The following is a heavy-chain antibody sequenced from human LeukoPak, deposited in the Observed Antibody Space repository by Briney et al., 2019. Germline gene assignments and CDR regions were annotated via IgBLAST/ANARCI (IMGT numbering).Heavy chain of an antibody. J-gene: IGHJ1*01. CDR3: ARSLSAREYFDH. CDR2: IHSDGNNK. V-gene: IGHV3-30*02. Sequence: GGSLRLFCAASGFTLGSHGMHWVRQAPGKGLEWVAFIHSDGNNKYYADAVKGRFTISRDRSKNTLYLQMNSLRPEDTAVYYCARSLSAREYFDHWGQGTLVTVSS. CDR1: GFTLGSHG. D-gene: IGHD6-6*01.